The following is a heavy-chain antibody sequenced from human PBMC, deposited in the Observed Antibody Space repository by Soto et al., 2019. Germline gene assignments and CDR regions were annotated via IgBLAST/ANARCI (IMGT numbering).Heavy chain of an antibody. CDR1: GGTFSSYT. Sequence: QVQLVQSGAEVKKPGSSVKVSCKASGGTFSSYTISWVRQAPGQGLEWMGRIIPILGIANYAQKFQGRVTITADKSTSTAYMELSSLRSEDTAVYYCARPFIAARPGDAFDIWGQGTMVTVSS. V-gene: IGHV1-69*02. J-gene: IGHJ3*02. D-gene: IGHD6-6*01. CDR2: IIPILGIA. CDR3: ARPFIAARPGDAFDI.